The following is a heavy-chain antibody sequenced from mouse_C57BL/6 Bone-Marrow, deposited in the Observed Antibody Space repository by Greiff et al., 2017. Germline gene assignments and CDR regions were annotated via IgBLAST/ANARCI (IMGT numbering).Heavy chain of an antibody. CDR3: ARPYVSSSWFAY. CDR2: IYPGSGST. Sequence: VQLQQPGAELVKPGASVKMSCKASGYTFTSYWITWVKQRPGQGLEWIGDIYPGSGSTNYNEKFKSKATLTVDTPSSTAYMQRSSLTSEDSAVYYCARPYVSSSWFAYWGQGTLVTVSA. V-gene: IGHV1-55*01. CDR1: GYTFTSYW. J-gene: IGHJ3*01. D-gene: IGHD1-1*01.